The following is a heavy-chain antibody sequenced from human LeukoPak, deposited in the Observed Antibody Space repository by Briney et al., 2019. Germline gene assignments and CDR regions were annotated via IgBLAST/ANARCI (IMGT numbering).Heavy chain of an antibody. J-gene: IGHJ6*03. CDR2: IIPIFGTA. D-gene: IGHD3-16*01. CDR1: GGTFSSYA. V-gene: IGHV1-69*13. CDR3: ARAGGAGYYYYYYYMDV. Sequence: GASVKVSCKASGGTFSSYAITWVRQAPGQGLEGMGGIIPIFGTANYAQKFQGRVTITADESTSTAYMELSSLRSEDTAVYYCARAGGAGYYYYYYYMDVWGKGTTVTISS.